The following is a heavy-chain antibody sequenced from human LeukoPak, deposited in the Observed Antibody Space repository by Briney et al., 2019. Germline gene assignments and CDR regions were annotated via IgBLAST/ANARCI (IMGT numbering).Heavy chain of an antibody. Sequence: GRSLRLSCAASGFTFSSYAMHWVRQAPGKGLGWVAVISYDGRNKYYADSVKGRFTISRDNSKHTLYLQMNSLRAEDTAVYYCANTHYDFWGGPWAFDIWGQGTMVTVSS. V-gene: IGHV3-30*04. CDR2: ISYDGRNK. CDR1: GFTFSSYA. J-gene: IGHJ3*02. D-gene: IGHD3-3*01. CDR3: ANTHYDFWGGPWAFDI.